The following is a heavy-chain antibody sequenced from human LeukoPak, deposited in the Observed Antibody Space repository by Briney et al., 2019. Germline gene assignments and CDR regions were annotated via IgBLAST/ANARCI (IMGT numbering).Heavy chain of an antibody. Sequence: TSETLSLTCTVSGGSISSYYWSWIRQPPGKGLEWIGYIYYSGSTNYNPSLKSRVTISVDTSKNQFSLKLSSVTAADTAVYYCARLVAARNSYYYYGMDVRGQGTTVTVSS. CDR3: ARLVAARNSYYYYGMDV. V-gene: IGHV4-59*01. CDR1: GGSISSYY. CDR2: IYYSGST. D-gene: IGHD2-15*01. J-gene: IGHJ6*02.